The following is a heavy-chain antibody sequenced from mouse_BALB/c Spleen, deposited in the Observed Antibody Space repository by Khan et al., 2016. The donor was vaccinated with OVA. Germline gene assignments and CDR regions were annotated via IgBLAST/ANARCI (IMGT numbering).Heavy chain of an antibody. CDR3: ARLAYYYDSEGFAY. CDR2: VSTGGHYT. D-gene: IGHD1-1*01. CDR1: GFTFSTYG. Sequence: EVELVESGGDVVKPGGSLKLSCAASGFTFSTYGMSWVRQTPDKRLEWVATVSTGGHYTYYPDTVKGRFTISRDNAKNTLYLQMSSLKSEDTATFYCARLAYYYDSEGFAYWGQGTLVTVSA. V-gene: IGHV5-6*01. J-gene: IGHJ3*01.